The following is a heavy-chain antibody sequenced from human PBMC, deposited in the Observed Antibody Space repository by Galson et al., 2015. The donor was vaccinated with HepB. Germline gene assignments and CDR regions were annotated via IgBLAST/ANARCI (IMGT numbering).Heavy chain of an antibody. CDR3: ARGQYFDWLLPKFDP. D-gene: IGHD3-9*01. CDR2: MNPNSGNT. V-gene: IGHV1-8*01. CDR1: GYTFTSYD. J-gene: IGHJ5*02. Sequence: SVKVSCKASGYTFTSYDINWVRQATGQGLEWMGWMNPNSGNTGYAQKFQGRVTMTRNTSISTAYMELSSLRSEDTAVYYCARGQYFDWLLPKFDPWGQGTLVTVSS.